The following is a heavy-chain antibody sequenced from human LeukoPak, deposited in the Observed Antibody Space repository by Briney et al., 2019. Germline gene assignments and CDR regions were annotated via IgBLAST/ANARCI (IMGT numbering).Heavy chain of an antibody. CDR3: ASLSTVTQGYFAS. J-gene: IGHJ4*02. CDR2: IYYTGST. CDR1: GGSISSFY. Sequence: SETLSLTCTVSGGSISSFYCSWIRQPPGKGLEWIGYIYYTGSTNYNPSLKGRLTISVDASKNQFSLKLSSVTATDTAVYYCASLSTVTQGYFASWGQGTLVTVSS. V-gene: IGHV4-59*08. D-gene: IGHD4-17*01.